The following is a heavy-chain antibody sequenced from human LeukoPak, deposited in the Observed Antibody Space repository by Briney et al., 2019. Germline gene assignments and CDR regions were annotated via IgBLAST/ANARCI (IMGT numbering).Heavy chain of an antibody. CDR2: INHSGST. V-gene: IGHV4-34*01. CDR3: ARWSGSINWFVP. CDR1: GGSFSGYY. J-gene: IGHJ5*02. Sequence: SETLSLTCAVYGGSFSGYYWSWIRQPPGKGLEWIGEINHSGSTNYNPSLKSRVTISVDTSKNQFSLKLSSVTAADTAVYYCARWSGSINWFVPWGQGTLVTVSS. D-gene: IGHD3-3*01.